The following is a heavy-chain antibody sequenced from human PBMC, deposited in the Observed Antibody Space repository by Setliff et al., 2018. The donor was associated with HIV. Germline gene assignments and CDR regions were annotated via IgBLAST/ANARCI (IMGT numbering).Heavy chain of an antibody. J-gene: IGHJ6*03. Sequence: ASVKVSCKVSGYTVTELSINWVRQAPGKGPEWMGGFDPEDNKIVYAQKFQGRVTTTEDTSTDTAYMELSSLRPEDTAVYYCARCGAGEWHLYMDVWGKGTAVTVSS. V-gene: IGHV1-24*01. D-gene: IGHD3-16*01. CDR1: GYTVTELS. CDR3: ARCGAGEWHLYMDV. CDR2: FDPEDNKI.